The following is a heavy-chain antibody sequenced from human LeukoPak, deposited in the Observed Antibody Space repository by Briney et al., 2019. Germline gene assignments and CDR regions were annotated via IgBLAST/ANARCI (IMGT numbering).Heavy chain of an antibody. V-gene: IGHV3-30*02. CDR1: GFTFTRHG. Sequence: PGGSLRLFCAASGFTFTRHGMHWLRQTPGKGLEWVAFTRYDGSDKYYADSVKGRFIISRDNSDNTLYLQMNSLRAEDTAVYYCAKGSYNCSSNSCPQYYYYMDVWGKGTPVTVSS. CDR3: AKGSYNCSSNSCPQYYYYMDV. D-gene: IGHD2-2*01. J-gene: IGHJ6*03. CDR2: TRYDGSDK.